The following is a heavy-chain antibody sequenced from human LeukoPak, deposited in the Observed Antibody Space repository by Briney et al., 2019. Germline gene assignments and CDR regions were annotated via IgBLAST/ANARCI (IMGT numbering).Heavy chain of an antibody. J-gene: IGHJ4*02. CDR2: IGGRDGST. D-gene: IGHD3-16*02. V-gene: IGHV3-23*01. CDR3: AKADYVWGSYRPGGLDY. CDR1: GFTFSSYG. Sequence: GGSLRLSCAASGFTFSSYGMHWVRQAPGKGLEWVSAIGGRDGSTYYADSVKGRFTISRDNSKNTLYVQMNSLRAEDTAVYYCAKADYVWGSYRPGGLDYWGQGTLVTVSS.